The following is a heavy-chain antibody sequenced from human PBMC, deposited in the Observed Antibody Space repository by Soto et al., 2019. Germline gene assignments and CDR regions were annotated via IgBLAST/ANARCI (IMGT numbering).Heavy chain of an antibody. V-gene: IGHV1-58*01. CDR1: GLTFRDSA. J-gene: IGHJ3*02. CDR3: AADVLTYGNGGYFFDGFDT. CDR2: IVVGSGNT. Sequence: SVKVSCKASGLTFRDSAVQWVRQRRLRRLEWIVWIVVGSGNTNYAQDFQGRVTIKRDMSTDTVYMEVSSLSSEDSAVFFCAADVLTYGNGGYFFDGFDTWGQ. D-gene: IGHD2-15*01.